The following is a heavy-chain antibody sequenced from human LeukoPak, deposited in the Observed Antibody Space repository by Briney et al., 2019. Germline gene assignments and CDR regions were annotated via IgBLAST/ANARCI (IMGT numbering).Heavy chain of an antibody. CDR3: ARDIGYCSSTSCPILY. D-gene: IGHD2-2*03. CDR2: ISYDGSNK. J-gene: IGHJ4*02. V-gene: IGHV3-30-3*01. CDR1: GFTFSSYA. Sequence: GGSLRLSCAASGFTFSSYAMHWVRQAPGKGLEWVAVISYDGSNKYYADSVKGRFTISRDNSKNTLYLQMNSLRAEDTAVYYCARDIGYCSSTSCPILYWGQGTLVTVSS.